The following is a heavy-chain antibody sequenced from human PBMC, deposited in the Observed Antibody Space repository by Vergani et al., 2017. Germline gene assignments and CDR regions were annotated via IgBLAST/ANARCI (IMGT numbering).Heavy chain of an antibody. V-gene: IGHV3-72*01. CDR3: AREMSNEGFDY. CDR1: GFTFSDHY. CDR2: TRNKANSYTT. Sequence: EVQLVESGGGLVQPGGSLRLSCAASGFTFSDHYMDWVRQAPGKGLEWVGRTRNKANSYTTEYAASVKGRFTISRDDSKNSLYLQMNSLKVEDTGVYYCAREMSNEGFDYWGQGTRVTVS. J-gene: IGHJ4*02. D-gene: IGHD4-11*01.